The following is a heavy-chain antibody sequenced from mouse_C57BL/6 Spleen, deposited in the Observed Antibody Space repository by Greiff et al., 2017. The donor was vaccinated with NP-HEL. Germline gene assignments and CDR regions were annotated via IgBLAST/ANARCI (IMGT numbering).Heavy chain of an antibody. D-gene: IGHD1-1*01. J-gene: IGHJ3*01. V-gene: IGHV5-9-1*02. Sequence: EVHLVESGEGLVKPGGSLKLSCAASGFTFSSYAMSWVRQTPEKRLAWVAYISSGGDYIYYADTVKGRFTISRDNARNTLYLQMSSLKSEDTAMYYCTRDQDYYGSSPWFAYWGQGTLVTVSA. CDR2: ISSGGDYI. CDR3: TRDQDYYGSSPWFAY. CDR1: GFTFSSYA.